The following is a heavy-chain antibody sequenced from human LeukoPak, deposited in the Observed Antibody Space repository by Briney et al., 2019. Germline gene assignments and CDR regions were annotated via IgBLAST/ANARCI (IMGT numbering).Heavy chain of an antibody. CDR2: ISSSTSYI. J-gene: IGHJ4*02. CDR3: ASGSPAGDY. Sequence: GGSLRLSCAASEFTFSNYAMNWVRQAPGKGLEWVSSISSSTSYIFYADSVKGRFTISRDNAKNSLYLEMTSLRAEDTAVYYCASGSPAGDYWGQGTLVTVSS. V-gene: IGHV3-21*01. D-gene: IGHD1-26*01. CDR1: EFTFSNYA.